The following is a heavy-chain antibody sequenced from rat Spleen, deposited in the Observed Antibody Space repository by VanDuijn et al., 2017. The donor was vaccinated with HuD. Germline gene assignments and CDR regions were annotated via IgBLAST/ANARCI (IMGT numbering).Heavy chain of an antibody. CDR1: GFTFSDYT. V-gene: IGHV5-17*01. Sequence: EVQLVESGGGLVQPGRSLKLSCAASGFTFSDYTMAWVRQAPTKGLEWVAAIIYDGTNTYDRDSVKGRFTISRDNAKSTIYLQMDSLRSEYTAIYYCARPTTGIPFNYWGQGVMVTVSS. D-gene: IGHD1-9*01. J-gene: IGHJ2*01. CDR3: ARPTTGIPFNY. CDR2: IIYDGTNT.